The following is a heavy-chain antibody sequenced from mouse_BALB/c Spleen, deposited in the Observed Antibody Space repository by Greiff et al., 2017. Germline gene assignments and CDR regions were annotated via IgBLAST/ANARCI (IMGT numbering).Heavy chain of an antibody. CDR1: GFTFSSYA. CDR3: ARFHYYGYGDY. V-gene: IGHV5-9-4*01. Sequence: EVKLVESGGGLVKPGGSLKLSCAASGFTFSSYAMSWVRQSPEKRLEWVAEISSGGSYTYYPDTVTGRFTISRDNAKNTLYLEMSSLRSEDTAMYYCARFHYYGYGDYWGQDTTLTVSS. CDR2: ISSGGSYT. D-gene: IGHD1-2*01. J-gene: IGHJ2*01.